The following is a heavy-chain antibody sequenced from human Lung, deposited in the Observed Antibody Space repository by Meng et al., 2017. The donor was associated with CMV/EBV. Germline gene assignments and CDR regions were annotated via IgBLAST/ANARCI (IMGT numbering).Heavy chain of an antibody. Sequence: SCAASGFTFSIYEMNWVRQAPGKGLEWVSYISSSGSTIYYADSVKGRFTISRDNAKNSLYVQMNSLRAEDTAVYYCARGFGEPSMDVWGQGTTVTVSS. CDR3: ARGFGEPSMDV. CDR2: ISSSGSTI. D-gene: IGHD3-16*01. J-gene: IGHJ6*02. CDR1: GFTFSIYE. V-gene: IGHV3-48*03.